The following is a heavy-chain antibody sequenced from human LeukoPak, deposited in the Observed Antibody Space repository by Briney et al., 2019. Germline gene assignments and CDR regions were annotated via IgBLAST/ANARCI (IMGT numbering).Heavy chain of an antibody. CDR2: ISYDGSNK. J-gene: IGHJ1*01. V-gene: IGHV3-30-3*01. D-gene: IGHD2-15*01. CDR1: GFTFSSYA. CDR3: ARDDSWH. Sequence: PGGSLRRSCAASGFTFSSYAMHWVRQAPGKGLEWVAVISYDGSNKYYADSVKGRFTISRDNSKNTLYLQMNSLRAEDTAVYYCARDDSWHWGQGTLVTVSS.